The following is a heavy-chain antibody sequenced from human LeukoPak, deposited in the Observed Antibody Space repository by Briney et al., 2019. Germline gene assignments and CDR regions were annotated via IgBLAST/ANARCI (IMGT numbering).Heavy chain of an antibody. V-gene: IGHV3-30-3*01. CDR2: ISYDGSNK. CDR1: GFTFSSYA. Sequence: GGSLRLSCAASGFTFSSYAKHWVRQAPGKGLEWVAVISYDGSNKYYADSVKGRFTISRDNSKNTLYLQMNSLRAEDTAVYYCARDRAYCGGDCLYYYGMDVWGQGTTVTVSS. J-gene: IGHJ6*02. CDR3: ARDRAYCGGDCLYYYGMDV. D-gene: IGHD2-21*02.